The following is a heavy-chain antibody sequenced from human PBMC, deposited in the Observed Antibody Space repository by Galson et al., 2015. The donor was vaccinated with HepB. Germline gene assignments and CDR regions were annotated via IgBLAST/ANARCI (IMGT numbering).Heavy chain of an antibody. CDR1: GFTFDDYT. Sequence: SLRLSCAASGFTFDDYTMHWVRQAPGKGLEWVSLISLDGGTTFYADSVKGRFTISRDNSKNSLFLRMNSLRTEDTALYYCAKDRHQTDYFDYWGQGTLVTVSS. CDR3: AKDRHQTDYFDY. V-gene: IGHV3-43*01. CDR2: ISLDGGTT. J-gene: IGHJ4*02. D-gene: IGHD2-2*01.